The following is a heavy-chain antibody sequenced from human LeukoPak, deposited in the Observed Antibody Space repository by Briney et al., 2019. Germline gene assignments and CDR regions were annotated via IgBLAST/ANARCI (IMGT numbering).Heavy chain of an antibody. CDR2: IYCSGST. Sequence: SETLSLTCTVSGGSISGYYWSWIRQPPGKGLEWIGYIYCSGSTNYNPSLKSRVTISVDTSKNQFSLKLSSVTAADTAVYYCARGGRGSLVPYYFDYWGQGTLVTVSS. J-gene: IGHJ4*02. D-gene: IGHD1-26*01. CDR1: GGSISGYY. V-gene: IGHV4-59*01. CDR3: ARGGRGSLVPYYFDY.